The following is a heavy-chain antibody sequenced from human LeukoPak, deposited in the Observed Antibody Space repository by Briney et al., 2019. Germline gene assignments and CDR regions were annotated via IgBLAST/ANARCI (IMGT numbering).Heavy chain of an antibody. V-gene: IGHV3-48*01. CDR3: ARVLHKRNYDSSDYYGS. J-gene: IGHJ5*02. Sequence: GGPLRFSCATSGFTFSSFGMNWVRHAPGKGLEWVSYISSSSSTIYYADSVKGRFTISRDNAKNSLYLQLNSLRAEDTAVYYCARVLHKRNYDSSDYYGSWGQGTLVTVSS. CDR1: GFTFSSFG. CDR2: ISSSSSTI. D-gene: IGHD3-22*01.